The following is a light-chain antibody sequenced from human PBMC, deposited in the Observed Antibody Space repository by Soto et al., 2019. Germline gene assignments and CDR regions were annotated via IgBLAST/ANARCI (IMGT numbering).Light chain of an antibody. CDR3: SSYTSTATRV. V-gene: IGLV2-14*01. CDR1: SSDVGGYNY. Sequence: QSALTQPASVSGSPGQSITISCTGTSSDVGGYNYVSWYQQHPGKAPELMIYEVSNRPSGVSNRFSGSKSGNTASLTISGLKAEDEADYYCSSYTSTATRVFGGGTKVTVL. J-gene: IGLJ3*02. CDR2: EVS.